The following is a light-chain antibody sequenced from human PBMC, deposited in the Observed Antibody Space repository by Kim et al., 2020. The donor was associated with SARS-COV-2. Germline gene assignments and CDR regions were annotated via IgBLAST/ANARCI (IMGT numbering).Light chain of an antibody. Sequence: VSPGERVTLSCRTSQTVSNRYLGWFQQKPGQAPRLLIYAVFSRATGIPDRFSGSGSGTDFTLTINRLEPEDFAVYYCQYYESSLTFGGGTKVDIK. CDR1: QTVSNRY. J-gene: IGKJ4*01. CDR3: QYYESSLT. V-gene: IGKV3-20*01. CDR2: AVF.